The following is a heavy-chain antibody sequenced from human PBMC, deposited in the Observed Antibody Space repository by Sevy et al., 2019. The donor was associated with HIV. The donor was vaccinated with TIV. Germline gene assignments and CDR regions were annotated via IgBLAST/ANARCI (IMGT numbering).Heavy chain of an antibody. Sequence: GGSLRLSCAASGFTFSSYWMSWVRQAPGKGLEWVANIKQDGSEKYYVDSVKGRFTISRDNAKNSLYLQMNSLGAEDTAEYYCAREAAGYDFWSGYSGRPYYFDYWGQGTLVTVSS. D-gene: IGHD3-3*01. V-gene: IGHV3-7*01. CDR1: GFTFSSYW. J-gene: IGHJ4*02. CDR2: IKQDGSEK. CDR3: AREAAGYDFWSGYSGRPYYFDY.